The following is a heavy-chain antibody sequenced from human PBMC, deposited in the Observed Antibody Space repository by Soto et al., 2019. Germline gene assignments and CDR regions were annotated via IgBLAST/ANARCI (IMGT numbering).Heavy chain of an antibody. V-gene: IGHV4-34*01. CDR2: INHSGST. D-gene: IGHD2-2*02. Sequence: SETLSLTCAVYGGSFSGYYWSWIRQPPGKGLEWIGEINHSGSTNYNPSLKSRVTMSVDTSKNQFSLELSSVTAADTAVYYCARGCSTTTCYNDYGMDVWGQGTTVTVSS. CDR1: GGSFSGYY. J-gene: IGHJ6*02. CDR3: ARGCSTTTCYNDYGMDV.